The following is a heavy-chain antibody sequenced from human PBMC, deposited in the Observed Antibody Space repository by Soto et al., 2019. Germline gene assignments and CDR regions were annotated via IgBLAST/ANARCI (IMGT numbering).Heavy chain of an antibody. CDR2: INPSGGST. CDR1: GYTFTSYY. J-gene: IGHJ5*02. CDR3: ARDAFYLYYAFWSGYSNWFDP. V-gene: IGHV1-46*03. D-gene: IGHD3-3*01. Sequence: ASVKVSCKASGYTFTSYYMHSVRQAPGQGPEWMGIINPSGGSTRYAQKLQGRVTMTRHTSTSTLYMELSSLRSEDTAVYYCARDAFYLYYAFWSGYSNWFDPWGQGTLVTVSS.